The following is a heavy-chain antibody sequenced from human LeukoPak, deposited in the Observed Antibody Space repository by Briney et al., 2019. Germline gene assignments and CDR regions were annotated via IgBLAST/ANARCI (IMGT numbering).Heavy chain of an antibody. D-gene: IGHD5-18*01. CDR1: GGSISSSSYY. Sequence: SETLSLTCTVSGGSISSSSYYWGWIRQAPGKGLEWIGTIYYSGSTYYNPSLKSRVTISVDTAKNQFSLKLTSVSAADTAVYYCARKGDGYSYEFDYWGQGTLVTVSS. CDR3: ARKGDGYSYEFDY. V-gene: IGHV4-39*01. CDR2: IYYSGST. J-gene: IGHJ4*02.